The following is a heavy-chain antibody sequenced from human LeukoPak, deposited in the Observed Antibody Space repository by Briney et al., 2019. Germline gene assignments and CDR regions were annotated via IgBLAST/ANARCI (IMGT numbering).Heavy chain of an antibody. CDR2: IWSDSADI. Sequence: GGSLRLSCAASGFIFSRYTINWVRQAPGKGLEWVSSIWSDSADIHYADSVKGRFTISRDNAKNSLYLQMNSLRAEDSAVYYCARDFFHSDISRPFDYWGQGTLVTVSS. CDR3: ARDFFHSDISRPFDY. J-gene: IGHJ4*02. CDR1: GFIFSRYT. D-gene: IGHD3-3*02. V-gene: IGHV3-21*01.